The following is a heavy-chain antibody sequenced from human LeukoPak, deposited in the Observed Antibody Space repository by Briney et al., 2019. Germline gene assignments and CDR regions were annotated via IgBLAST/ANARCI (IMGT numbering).Heavy chain of an antibody. Sequence: SETLSLTCTVSGGSFSSYSWSWIRQPPGKGLEWIGYIYTSGSTNYNPSLKSRVTISVDTSKNQFSLKLSSVTAADTAVYYCASYGSMAFDIWGQGTLVTVSS. CDR1: GGSFSSYS. V-gene: IGHV4-4*09. D-gene: IGHD3-9*01. CDR2: IYTSGST. CDR3: ASYGSMAFDI. J-gene: IGHJ4*02.